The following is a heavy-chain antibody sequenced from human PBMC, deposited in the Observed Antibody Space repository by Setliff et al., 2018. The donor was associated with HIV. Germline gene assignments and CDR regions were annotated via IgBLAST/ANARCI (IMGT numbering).Heavy chain of an antibody. CDR1: GYTFTSYA. Sequence: ASVKVSCKASGYTFTSYAMNWVRQAPGQGLEWMGWINTNTGNPTYAQGFTGRFVFALDTSVSMAHLQIRSLKAEDTAVYYCARMATVYYYYMDDWGKETTVTVSS. CDR3: ARMATVYYYYMDD. D-gene: IGHD4-4*01. V-gene: IGHV7-4-1*04. CDR2: INTNTGNP. J-gene: IGHJ6*03.